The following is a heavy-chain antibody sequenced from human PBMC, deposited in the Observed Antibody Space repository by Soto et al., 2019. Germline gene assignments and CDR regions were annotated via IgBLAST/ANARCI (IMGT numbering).Heavy chain of an antibody. J-gene: IGHJ4*02. CDR2: TYYRSKWYN. V-gene: IGHV6-1*01. CDR1: GDSVFSNTAV. D-gene: IGHD6-19*01. CDR3: ARGSSSGRFDY. Sequence: SQSLSLTCAISGDSVFSNTAVWNWIRQSPSRGLEWLGRTYYRSKWYNDYAVSVKSRISINPDTSKNQFSLQLNSVSPDDTAVYYCARGSSSGRFDYWGQRALLTVLL.